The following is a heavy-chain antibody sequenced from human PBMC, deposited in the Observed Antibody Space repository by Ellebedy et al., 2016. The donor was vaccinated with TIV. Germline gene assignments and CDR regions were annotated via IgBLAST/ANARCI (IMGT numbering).Heavy chain of an antibody. Sequence: MPSETLSLTCAVYGGSFSGYSWSWIRQSPGKGLEWIGEINHSGGTNYNPSLKSRVTISVDTSKNQFSLKLSSVTAADTAVYYCASSLTMLRGGMDVWGQGTTVTVSS. J-gene: IGHJ6*02. CDR1: GGSFSGYS. CDR2: INHSGGT. CDR3: ASSLTMLRGGMDV. D-gene: IGHD3-10*01. V-gene: IGHV4-34*01.